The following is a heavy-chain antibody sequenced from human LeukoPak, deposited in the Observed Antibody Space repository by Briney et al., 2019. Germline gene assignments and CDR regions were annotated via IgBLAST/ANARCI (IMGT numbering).Heavy chain of an antibody. V-gene: IGHV1-2*02. CDR3: AREAIIRGYYYMDV. CDR1: GYTFTGYY. Sequence: ASVKVSCKASGYTFTGYYMHWVRQAPGQGLEWMGWINPNSGGTNYAQKFQGRVTMTTDTSTSTAYMELRSLRSDDTAVYYCAREAIIRGYYYMDVWGKGTTVTISS. J-gene: IGHJ6*03. D-gene: IGHD3-10*01. CDR2: INPNSGGT.